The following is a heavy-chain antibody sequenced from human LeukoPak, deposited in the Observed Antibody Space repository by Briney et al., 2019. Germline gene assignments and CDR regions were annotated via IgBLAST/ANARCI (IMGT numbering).Heavy chain of an antibody. J-gene: IGHJ6*03. D-gene: IGHD5-24*01. CDR3: ARGRRDGYTLYYMDV. V-gene: IGHV4-38-2*02. CDR2: IYHSGST. CDR1: GYSISSGYY. Sequence: SETLSLTCTVSGYSISSGYYWGWIRQPPGKGLEWIGSIYHSGSTYYNPSLKSRVTMSVDTSKNQFSLKLSSVTAADTAVYYCARGRRDGYTLYYMDVWGKGTTVTVSS.